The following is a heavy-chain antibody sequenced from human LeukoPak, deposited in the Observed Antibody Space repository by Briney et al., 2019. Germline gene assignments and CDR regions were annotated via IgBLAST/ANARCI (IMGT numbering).Heavy chain of an antibody. J-gene: IGHJ3*02. CDR1: GFTFSSYA. CDR3: AREPFDSSGYYWGYDAFDI. Sequence: GGSLRLSCAASGFTFSSYAMHWVRQAPGKGLEWGAGISYDGSNKYYADSVKGRFTISRDNSKNTLYLQMNSLRAEDTAVYYCAREPFDSSGYYWGYDAFDIWGQGTMVTVSS. V-gene: IGHV3-30-3*01. CDR2: ISYDGSNK. D-gene: IGHD3-22*01.